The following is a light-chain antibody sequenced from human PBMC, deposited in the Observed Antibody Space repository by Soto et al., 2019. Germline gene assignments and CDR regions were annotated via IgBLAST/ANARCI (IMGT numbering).Light chain of an antibody. CDR2: GTS. J-gene: IGKJ5*01. Sequence: VLTQSPVNLTLSPCERATLSCSASGRIYSAYLGWYQQKPGQAPRLLIYGTSSMATGIPDRFSGSGSGTDFTLTISRLEPEDFAVYYCQQYGNSPITFGQGTRLEIK. CDR3: QQYGNSPIT. V-gene: IGKV3-20*01. CDR1: GRIYSAY.